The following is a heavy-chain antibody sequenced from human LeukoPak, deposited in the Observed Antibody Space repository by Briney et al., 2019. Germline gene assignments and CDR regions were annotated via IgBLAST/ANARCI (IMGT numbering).Heavy chain of an antibody. CDR3: ASSGSYRFDY. J-gene: IGHJ4*02. Sequence: PGRSLRLSCAASGFTFSSYAMHWVRQAPGKGLEWVAVISYDGSNKYYADSVKGRFTISRDNSKNTLYLQMNSLRAEDTAVYYCASSGSYRFDYWGQGTLVTVSS. D-gene: IGHD1-26*01. CDR2: ISYDGSNK. V-gene: IGHV3-30-3*01. CDR1: GFTFSSYA.